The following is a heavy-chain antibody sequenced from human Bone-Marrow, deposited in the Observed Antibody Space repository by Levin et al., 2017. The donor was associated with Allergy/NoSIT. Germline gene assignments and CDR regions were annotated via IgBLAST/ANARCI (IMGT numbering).Heavy chain of an antibody. CDR1: GGSINAYY. CDR3: ARVGRNPMVRGVMDAFDI. CDR2: IFNSASS. Sequence: KPSETLSLTCTVSGGSINAYYWSWIRQPPGKGLEWLGYIFNSASSEYNPSLKSRVTISIDTSNNQFSLKLMSVTAADTAVYYCARVGRNPMVRGVMDAFDIWGQGTMVTVSS. J-gene: IGHJ3*02. V-gene: IGHV4-59*01. D-gene: IGHD3-10*01.